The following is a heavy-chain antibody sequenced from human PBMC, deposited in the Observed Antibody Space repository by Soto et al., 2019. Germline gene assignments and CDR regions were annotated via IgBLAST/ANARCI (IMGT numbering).Heavy chain of an antibody. CDR2: IKQDGSEK. D-gene: IGHD6-19*01. Sequence: GGSLRLSCAASGFTFSSYWMSWVRQAPGKGLEWVANIKQDGSEKYYVDSVKGRFTISRDNAKNSLYLQMNSLRAEDTAVYYCARDGIAVAGNWDYYGMDVWGQGTTVTVSS. CDR3: ARDGIAVAGNWDYYGMDV. V-gene: IGHV3-7*03. CDR1: GFTFSSYW. J-gene: IGHJ6*02.